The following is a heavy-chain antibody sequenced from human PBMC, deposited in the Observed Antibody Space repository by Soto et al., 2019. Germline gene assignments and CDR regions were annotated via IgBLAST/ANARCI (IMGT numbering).Heavy chain of an antibody. Sequence: GRSLRLSCAASGCTCSSYWRHWVRQAPGKGLVWVSRINSDGSSTSYADSVKGRFTISRDNAKNTLYLQMNSLRAEDTAVYYCARVRPPVTPYPYYYSGMDVWGEGTTVTVSS. CDR3: ARVRPPVTPYPYYYSGMDV. D-gene: IGHD4-17*01. CDR1: GCTCSSYW. V-gene: IGHV3-74*01. J-gene: IGHJ6*04. CDR2: INSDGSST.